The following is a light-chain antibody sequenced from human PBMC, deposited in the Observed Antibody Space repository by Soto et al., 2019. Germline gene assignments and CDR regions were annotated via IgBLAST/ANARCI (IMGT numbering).Light chain of an antibody. CDR3: SSYRITSTVV. CDR2: DVI. J-gene: IGLJ2*01. Sequence: QSVLTQPASVSGSPGQSITISCTGTSSDVGGYNSVSWYQQHPGKAPKLMIYDVIERPSGVSNRFSGSKSGNTASLTISGLQAEDEADYYCSSYRITSTVVFGGGTKLTVL. CDR1: SSDVGGYNS. V-gene: IGLV2-14*03.